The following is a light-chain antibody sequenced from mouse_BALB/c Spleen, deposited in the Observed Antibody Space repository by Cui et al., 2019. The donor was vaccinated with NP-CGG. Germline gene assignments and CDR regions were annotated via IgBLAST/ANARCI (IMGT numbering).Light chain of an antibody. J-gene: IGLJ1*01. CDR3: ALWYSNHWV. Sequence: AVLTQGSALTTSPGETLTLTLRSSTGAVTTSNNANWVQEKPDHLFTGLIGGTNNRAPGVPARFSGSLIGDKAALTITGAQTEDEAIYFCALWYSNHWVFGGGTKLTVL. V-gene: IGLV1*01. CDR2: GTN. CDR1: TGAVTTSNN.